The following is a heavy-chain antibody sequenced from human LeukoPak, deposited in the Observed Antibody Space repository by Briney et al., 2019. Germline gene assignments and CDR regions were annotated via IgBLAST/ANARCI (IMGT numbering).Heavy chain of an antibody. CDR2: ISSNGGSS. V-gene: IGHV3-64D*09. D-gene: IGHD1-1*01. CDR3: VKITSVTGGDC. Sequence: GGSLRLSCSASGFTFSAYAMYWVRQAPGEGLEYVSGISSNGGSSFYADSVKGRFTISRDNSKNTLYLQMSSLRAEDTAVYYCVKITSVTGGDCWGQGTRLTVSS. CDR1: GFTFSAYA. J-gene: IGHJ4*02.